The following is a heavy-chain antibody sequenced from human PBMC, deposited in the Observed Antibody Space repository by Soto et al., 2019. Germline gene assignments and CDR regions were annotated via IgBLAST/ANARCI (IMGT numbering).Heavy chain of an antibody. J-gene: IGHJ6*02. CDR3: ARDSYPDYYAMDV. CDR1: GGSIGSGGYY. CDR2: IYYSGST. V-gene: IGHV4-31*03. D-gene: IGHD2-2*02. Sequence: SETLSLTSTVSGGSIGSGGYYWSWVRQRPGKCLEWIGYIYYSGSTYYNPSLKSRLTISIDTSKSQFSLNLSSVTAADTAVYYCARDSYPDYYAMDVWGHGTSVTVYS.